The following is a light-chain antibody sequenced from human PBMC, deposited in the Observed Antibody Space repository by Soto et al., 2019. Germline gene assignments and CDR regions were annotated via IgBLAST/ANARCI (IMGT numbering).Light chain of an antibody. J-gene: IGLJ1*01. V-gene: IGLV2-14*01. CDR1: SSDVGGYNY. Sequence: QSVLTQPASVSGSPGQSITISCTGTSSDVGGYNYVSWYQQHPGKAPKLMIYEVSNRPSGVSNRFSGSKSGNTASLTISGLQAEDDFDYYCRSYPSSSNPYVFGTVNKVTFL. CDR3: RSYPSSSNPYV. CDR2: EVS.